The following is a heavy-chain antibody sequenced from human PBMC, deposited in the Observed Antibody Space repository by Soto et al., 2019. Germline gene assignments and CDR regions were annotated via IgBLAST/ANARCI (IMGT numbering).Heavy chain of an antibody. CDR2: VYYTGST. V-gene: IGHV4-59*08. Sequence: QGELEESGPGLVKPSETLSLTCTVSGGSIINYYWSWIRQPPGKGLEWIGYVYYTGSTKYNPSLESRVAISVDTSRNQFSLKLGSVSAADTALYYCVRHCSGGSCFSSFNYWGQGTLVTVSS. CDR3: VRHCSGGSCFSSFNY. CDR1: GGSIINYY. J-gene: IGHJ4*02. D-gene: IGHD2-15*01.